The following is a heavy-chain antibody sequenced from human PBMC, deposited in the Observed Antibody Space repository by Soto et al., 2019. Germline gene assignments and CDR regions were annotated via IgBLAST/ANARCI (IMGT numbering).Heavy chain of an antibody. Sequence: QVQLVESGGGVVQSGRSVRLSCAASGFTFNKYAMHWVRQAAGRGLQWVSVISYAGNNKYYADSVKGRFTISRDNSKDTTYLHMDSLRPEDTSVYYCARGEPNYSGLDVWGQGTTVTVSS. J-gene: IGHJ6*02. D-gene: IGHD1-26*01. CDR2: ISYAGNNK. V-gene: IGHV3-30-3*01. CDR3: ARGEPNYSGLDV. CDR1: GFTFNKYA.